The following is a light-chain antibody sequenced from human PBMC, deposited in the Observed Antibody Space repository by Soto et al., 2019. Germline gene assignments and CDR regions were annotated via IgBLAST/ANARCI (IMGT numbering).Light chain of an antibody. Sequence: EIVLTQSPVTLSLSPGESATLPCRASQNVRSYLAWYQQRPGQAPRLLIYDASTRATGIPARFSGSGSGTDFTLSISSLEPEDFAVYYCQQRSNWPGTFGGGTKVEIK. CDR1: QNVRSY. CDR2: DAS. J-gene: IGKJ4*01. V-gene: IGKV3-11*01. CDR3: QQRSNWPGT.